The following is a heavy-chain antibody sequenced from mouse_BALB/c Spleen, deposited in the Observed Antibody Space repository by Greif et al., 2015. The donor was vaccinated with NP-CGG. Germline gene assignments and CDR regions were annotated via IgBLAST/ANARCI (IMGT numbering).Heavy chain of an antibody. D-gene: IGHD2-4*01. V-gene: IGHV1-62-2*01. CDR2: FYPGSGSI. CDR3: ARHEDDYDGFAY. Sequence: VKLMESGAGLVKPGASVKLSCKASGYTFTEYIIHWVKQRSGQGLEWIGWFYPGSGSIKYNEKFKDKATLTADKSSSTVYMELSRLTSEDSAVYFCARHEDDYDGFAYWGQGTLVTVSA. J-gene: IGHJ3*01. CDR1: GYTFTEYI.